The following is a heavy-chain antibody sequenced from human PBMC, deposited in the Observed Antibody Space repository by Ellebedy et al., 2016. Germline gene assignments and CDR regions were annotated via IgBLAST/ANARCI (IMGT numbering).Heavy chain of an antibody. Sequence: GSLRLXCIVSGGSISNYYWSWIRQSPGKGLEWIGYIYYSGSTNYNPSLKSRVTISEDTSKNQFSLKLSSVTAADTAVYYCASRHKEPATGSAYYYYGLDVWGQGTTVTVSS. CDR3: ASRHKEPATGSAYYYYGLDV. D-gene: IGHD3-10*01. J-gene: IGHJ6*01. V-gene: IGHV4-59*01. CDR1: GGSISNYY. CDR2: IYYSGST.